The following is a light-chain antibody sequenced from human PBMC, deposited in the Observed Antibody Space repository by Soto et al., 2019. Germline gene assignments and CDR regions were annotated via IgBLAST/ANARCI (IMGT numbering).Light chain of an antibody. J-gene: IGKJ3*01. Sequence: EIVLTQSPGTLSLSPGERATLSCRASQSVSSSYLVWYQQKPGQAPRLLIYGASSRATGIPDRFSGSGSGTDLSLTISRLEPEDFAVYYCQQYGSSPLFTFGPGTKVDIK. V-gene: IGKV3-20*01. CDR3: QQYGSSPLFT. CDR1: QSVSSSY. CDR2: GAS.